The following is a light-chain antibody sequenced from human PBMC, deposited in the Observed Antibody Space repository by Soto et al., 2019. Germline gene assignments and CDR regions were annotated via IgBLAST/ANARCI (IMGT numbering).Light chain of an antibody. V-gene: IGKV3-11*01. CDR2: DAS. CDR1: QSVSSY. CDR3: QQRSNWPRGIT. Sequence: EIVLTQSPATLSLSPGERATLSCRASQSVSSYLAWYQQQPGQAPRLLIYDASNRATGIPARFSGSGSGTDFTLTISSLVPEDFAVYYCQQRSNWPRGITSGPGTKVDIK. J-gene: IGKJ3*01.